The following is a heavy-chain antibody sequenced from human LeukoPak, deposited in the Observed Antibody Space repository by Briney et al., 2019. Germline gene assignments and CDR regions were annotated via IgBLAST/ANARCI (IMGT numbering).Heavy chain of an antibody. CDR3: ATRGSDVLTGWEDY. V-gene: IGHV4-39*01. CDR1: GGSISSSSYY. CDR2: IYYSGST. D-gene: IGHD3-9*01. Sequence: KASETLSLTCTVSGGSISSSSYYWGWIRQPPGKGLEWIGSIYYSGSTYYNPSLKSRVTISVDTSKNQFSLKLSSVTAADTAVYYCATRGSDVLTGWEDYWGQGTLVTVSS. J-gene: IGHJ4*02.